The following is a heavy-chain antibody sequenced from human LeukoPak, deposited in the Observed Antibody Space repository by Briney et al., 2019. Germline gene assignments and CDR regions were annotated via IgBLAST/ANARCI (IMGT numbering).Heavy chain of an antibody. J-gene: IGHJ4*02. CDR2: INPNSGGT. CDR1: GYTFTGYY. CDR3: AKVAAAAGATGHFFGDY. Sequence: GASVKVSCKASGYTFTGYYMHWVRQAPGQGLEWMGWINPNSGGTNYAQKFQGRVTMTRDTSISTAYMELSRLRSDDTAVYYCAKVAAAAGATGHFFGDYWGQGTLVTVSS. V-gene: IGHV1-2*02. D-gene: IGHD6-13*01.